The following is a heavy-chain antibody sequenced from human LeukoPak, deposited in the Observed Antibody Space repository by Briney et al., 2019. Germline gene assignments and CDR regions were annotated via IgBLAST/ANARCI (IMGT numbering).Heavy chain of an antibody. Sequence: GGSLRLSCAASGFTVSSNYMSWVRQAPGKGLEWVSYISFSSSTIYYADSVKGRFTISRDNAKNSLYLQMNSLRAEDTAVYYCARDRLHYGEYEKTFDYWGQGTLVTVSS. V-gene: IGHV3-48*01. D-gene: IGHD4-17*01. CDR3: ARDRLHYGEYEKTFDY. CDR1: GFTVSSNY. CDR2: ISFSSSTI. J-gene: IGHJ4*02.